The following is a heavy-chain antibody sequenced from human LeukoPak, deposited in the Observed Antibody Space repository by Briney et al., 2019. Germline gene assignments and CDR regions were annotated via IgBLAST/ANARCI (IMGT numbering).Heavy chain of an antibody. D-gene: IGHD6-6*01. CDR2: INHSGST. CDR3: ARVGPYSSSSTVPRPNFGRNFDY. Sequence: PSETLSLTCAVYGGSFSGYYWSWIRQPPGKGLEWIGEINHSGSTNYNPSLKSRVTISVDTSKNQFSLKLSSVTAADTAVYYCARVGPYSSSSTVPRPNFGRNFDYWGQGTLVTVSS. V-gene: IGHV4-34*01. J-gene: IGHJ4*02. CDR1: GGSFSGYY.